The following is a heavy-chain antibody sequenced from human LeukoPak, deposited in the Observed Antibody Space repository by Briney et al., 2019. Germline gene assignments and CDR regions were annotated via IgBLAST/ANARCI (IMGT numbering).Heavy chain of an antibody. CDR2: SYSEEWVPISSGGGSS. CDR3: ARVWELSFDH. V-gene: IGHV3-53*01. CDR1: GFTVNTDH. Sequence: GGSLRLSCAASGFTVNTDHMSWVRQAPGKGLEWGAVSYSEEWVPISSGGGSSQYAESVKGRFTISRDNSRSTLSLQMNSLRAEDTALYYCARVWELSFDHWGQGTLVTVSS. D-gene: IGHD1-26*01. J-gene: IGHJ4*02.